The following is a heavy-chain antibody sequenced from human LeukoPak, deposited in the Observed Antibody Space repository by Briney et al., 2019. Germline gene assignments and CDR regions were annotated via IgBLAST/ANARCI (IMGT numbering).Heavy chain of an antibody. CDR2: IKQDGSDK. CDR1: GFTFSTYW. D-gene: IGHD6-19*01. J-gene: IGHJ4*02. Sequence: PGGSLRLSCAASGFTFSTYWMTWVRQAPGKGLEWVANIKQDGSDKYYVDSVRGRFTISRANAKSSLYLLMNSLRAEDTAVYYCARGRGWYPDYWGQGTLVTVSS. V-gene: IGHV3-7*01. CDR3: ARGRGWYPDY.